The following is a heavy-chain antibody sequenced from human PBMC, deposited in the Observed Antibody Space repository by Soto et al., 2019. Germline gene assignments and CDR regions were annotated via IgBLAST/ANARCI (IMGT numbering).Heavy chain of an antibody. CDR3: VRDGVTLSDNPYNCFDL. Sequence: SAQSPSNTSAYASTTYSIQWLLQASRQKLQEMVWNNVGKGTTDYSHTFQGRLTVTMDTSANTVYMKLSSLRSADTAVYYCVRDGVTLSDNPYNCFDLWGEGTLVTVSS. J-gene: IGHJ5*02. CDR2: NNVGKGTT. D-gene: IGHD3-10*01. CDR1: AYASTTYS. V-gene: IGHV1-3*01.